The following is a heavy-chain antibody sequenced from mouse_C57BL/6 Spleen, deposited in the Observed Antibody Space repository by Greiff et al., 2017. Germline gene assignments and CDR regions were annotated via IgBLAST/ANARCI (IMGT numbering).Heavy chain of an antibody. V-gene: IGHV5-4*01. CDR1: GFTFSSYA. CDR2: ISDGGSYT. CDR3: ARDKGVLRDYFDY. J-gene: IGHJ2*01. Sequence: EVQVVESGGGLVKPGGSLKLSCAASGFTFSSYAMSWVRQTPEKRLEWVATISDGGSYTYYPDNVKGRFTISRDNAKNNLYLQMSHLKSEDTAMYYCARDKGVLRDYFDYWGQGTTLTVSS. D-gene: IGHD1-3*01.